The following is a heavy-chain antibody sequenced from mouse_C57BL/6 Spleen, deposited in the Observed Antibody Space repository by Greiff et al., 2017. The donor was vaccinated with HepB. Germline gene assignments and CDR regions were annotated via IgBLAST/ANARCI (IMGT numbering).Heavy chain of an antibody. J-gene: IGHJ3*01. V-gene: IGHV2-9-1*01. Sequence: VQLQQSGPGLVAPSQSLSITCTVSGFSLTSYAISWVRQPPGKGLEWLGVIWTGGGTNYNSALKSRLSISKDNSKSQVFLKMNSLQTDDTARYYCASDYYGSSYGFAYWGQGTLVTVSA. CDR1: GFSLTSYA. CDR2: IWTGGGT. D-gene: IGHD1-1*01. CDR3: ASDYYGSSYGFAY.